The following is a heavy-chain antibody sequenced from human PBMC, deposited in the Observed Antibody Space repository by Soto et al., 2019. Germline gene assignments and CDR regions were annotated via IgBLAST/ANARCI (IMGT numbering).Heavy chain of an antibody. Sequence: QVQLQQWGAGLLKPSEILSLTCAVYGGSFSSYYWSWIRQPPGKGLEWIGQINHYGSTDYNPSLKSRVTISVDTSKNHFSLRLSSVTAADTAMYYCATHCSSTSCYYTFDPWGQGTLVTVSS. V-gene: IGHV4-34*01. CDR1: GGSFSSYY. J-gene: IGHJ5*02. CDR3: ATHCSSTSCYYTFDP. D-gene: IGHD2-2*01. CDR2: INHYGST.